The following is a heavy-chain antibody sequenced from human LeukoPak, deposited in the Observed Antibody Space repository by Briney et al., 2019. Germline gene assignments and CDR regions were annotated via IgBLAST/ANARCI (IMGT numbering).Heavy chain of an antibody. CDR2: IYYSGST. D-gene: IGHD3-16*02. CDR3: ARGESLYYDYVWGSYRRENWFDP. J-gene: IGHJ5*02. CDR1: GGSISSGGYY. V-gene: IGHV4-31*03. Sequence: SETLSLTCTVSGGSISSGGYYWSWIRQHPGKGLEWIGYIYYSGSTHYNPSLKSRVTISVDTSKNQFSLKLSSVTAADTAVYYCARGESLYYDYVWGSYRRENWFDPWGQGTLVTVSS.